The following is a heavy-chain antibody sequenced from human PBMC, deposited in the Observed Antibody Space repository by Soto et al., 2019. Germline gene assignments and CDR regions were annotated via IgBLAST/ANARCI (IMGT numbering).Heavy chain of an antibody. V-gene: IGHV4-34*01. CDR2: INHSGST. Sequence: SETLSLTCAVYGGSFSGYYWSWIRQPPGKGLEWIGEINHSGSTNYNPSLKSRVTISVDTSKNQFSLNLSSVTAADTAVYYCARGSGGSGSYYNGYYYYYYGMDVWGQGTTVTVSS. J-gene: IGHJ6*02. CDR3: ARGSGGSGSYYNGYYYYYYGMDV. CDR1: GGSFSGYY. D-gene: IGHD3-10*01.